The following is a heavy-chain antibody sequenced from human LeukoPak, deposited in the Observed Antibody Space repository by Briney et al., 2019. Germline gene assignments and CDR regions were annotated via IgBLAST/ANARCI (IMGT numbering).Heavy chain of an antibody. CDR1: GGTFSSYA. CDR3: ARVKASHRQDAFDI. D-gene: IGHD2-2*01. V-gene: IGHV1-69*05. Sequence: GASVKVSCKASGGTFSSYAISWVRQAPGQGLEWMGGIIPIFGTANYAQKFQGRVTITTDESTSTAYMELSSLRSEDMAVYYCARVKASHRQDAFDIWGQGTMVTVSS. J-gene: IGHJ3*02. CDR2: IIPIFGTA.